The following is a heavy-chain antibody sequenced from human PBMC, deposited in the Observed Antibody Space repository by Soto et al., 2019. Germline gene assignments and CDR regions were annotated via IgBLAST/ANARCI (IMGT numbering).Heavy chain of an antibody. Sequence: GGSLRLSCAASGFTFSSYAMSWVRQAPGKGLEWVSAISGSGGSTYYADSVKGRFTISRDNSKNTLYLQMNSLRAEDTAVYYCAKEGYYGSGSPLPWDRDYYYYYYMDVWGKGTTVTVSS. CDR3: AKEGYYGSGSPLPWDRDYYYYYYMDV. CDR1: GFTFSSYA. V-gene: IGHV3-23*01. CDR2: ISGSGGST. D-gene: IGHD3-10*01. J-gene: IGHJ6*03.